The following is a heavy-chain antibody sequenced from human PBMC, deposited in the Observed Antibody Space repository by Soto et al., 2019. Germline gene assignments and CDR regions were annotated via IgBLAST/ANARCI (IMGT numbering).Heavy chain of an antibody. Sequence: GGSLRLSCAASGFTFSNHGMSWVRQAPGKGLDWVSGISGSGRNTYYADSVKGRFTVSRDNSKNTVFLQMNNLRAEDTAVYYCAKNGLSDSPSAFDRWGQGTLVTVSS. J-gene: IGHJ4*02. CDR2: ISGSGRNT. CDR1: GFTFSNHG. CDR3: AKNGLSDSPSAFDR. V-gene: IGHV3-23*01. D-gene: IGHD2-8*01.